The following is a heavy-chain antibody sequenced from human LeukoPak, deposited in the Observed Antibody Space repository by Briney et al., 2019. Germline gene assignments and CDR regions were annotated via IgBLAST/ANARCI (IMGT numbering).Heavy chain of an antibody. CDR3: ARDAVPPGINFDS. CDR1: GFTFSSHW. D-gene: IGHD2-2*01. CDR2: IKYDGREI. Sequence: GGALRLSCGASGFTFSSHWMNWVRQAPGKGLELVASIKYDGREIFYADAVNGRLTISRYNAKNSMTLEMKSLRAEETDVYYCARDAVPPGINFDSWGQGTLVTVSP. V-gene: IGHV3-7*01. J-gene: IGHJ4*02.